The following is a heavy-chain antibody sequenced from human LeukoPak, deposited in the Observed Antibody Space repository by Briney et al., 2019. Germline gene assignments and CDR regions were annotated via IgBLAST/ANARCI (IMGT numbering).Heavy chain of an antibody. CDR1: GFTLSSYG. D-gene: IGHD6-19*01. CDR2: ISGSGGST. V-gene: IGHV3-23*01. J-gene: IGHJ4*02. Sequence: GGSLRLSCAVSGFTLSSYGMSWVRQAPGKGLEWVSAISGSGGSTYYADSVKGRFTISRDNSKNTLYLQMNSLRAEDTAVYYCAKDNAYSSGWLYYFDYWGQGTLVTVSS. CDR3: AKDNAYSSGWLYYFDY.